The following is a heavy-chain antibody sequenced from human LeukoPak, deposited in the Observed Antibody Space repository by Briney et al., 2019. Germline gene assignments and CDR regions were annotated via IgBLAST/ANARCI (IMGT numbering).Heavy chain of an antibody. CDR1: GYTFSSYY. CDR3: AREASGGYFDY. D-gene: IGHD4-23*01. V-gene: IGHV1-46*01. Sequence: ASVKVSCKASGYTFSSYYMHWVRQAPGQGLEWVGLINPTGDSTNYAQNFRGRVTMTRDTSTSTVYMDLNSLRSEDTAVYYCAREASGGYFDYWGQGTLVTVFS. J-gene: IGHJ4*02. CDR2: INPTGDST.